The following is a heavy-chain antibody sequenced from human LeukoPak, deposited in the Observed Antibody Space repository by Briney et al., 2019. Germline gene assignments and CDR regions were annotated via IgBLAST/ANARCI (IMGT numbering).Heavy chain of an antibody. D-gene: IGHD5-24*01. Sequence: PGGSLRLSCAASGFAVSDHYMNWVRQAPGKGLEWVSVMYSGGGIYYADSVKGRFTISRDNSKNSLYLQMDCLRADDTALYYCASSLLATMGPLFYWGLGALVTVSS. CDR2: MYSGGGI. V-gene: IGHV3-53*01. CDR3: ASSLLATMGPLFY. J-gene: IGHJ4*02. CDR1: GFAVSDHY.